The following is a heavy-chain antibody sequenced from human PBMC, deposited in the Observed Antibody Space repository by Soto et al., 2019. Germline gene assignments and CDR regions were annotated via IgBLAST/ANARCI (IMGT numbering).Heavy chain of an antibody. D-gene: IGHD2-2*01. V-gene: IGHV1-18*04. Sequence: ASVKVSCKASGYTFTSYGISWVRQAPGQGLEWMGWISAYNGNTNYAQKLQGRVTMTTDTSTSTAYVELRSLRSDDTAVYYCAREGLGACSSTSCYSKPYYYYGMDVWGQGTTVTVSS. CDR1: GYTFTSYG. CDR2: ISAYNGNT. CDR3: AREGLGACSSTSCYSKPYYYYGMDV. J-gene: IGHJ6*02.